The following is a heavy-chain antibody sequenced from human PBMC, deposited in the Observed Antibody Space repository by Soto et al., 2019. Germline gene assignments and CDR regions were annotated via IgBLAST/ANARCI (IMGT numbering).Heavy chain of an antibody. CDR2: IYWDDDK. V-gene: IGHV2-5*02. CDR3: ALWSRYSSSWAQHENDAFDI. Sequence: SGPTLVKPTQTLTLTCTFSGFSLSTSGVGVGWIRQPPGKALEWLALIYWDDDKRYSPSLKSRLTITKDTSKNQVVLTMTNMDPVDTATYYCALWSRYSSSWAQHENDAFDIWGQGTMVTVSS. J-gene: IGHJ3*02. CDR1: GFSLSTSGVG. D-gene: IGHD6-13*01.